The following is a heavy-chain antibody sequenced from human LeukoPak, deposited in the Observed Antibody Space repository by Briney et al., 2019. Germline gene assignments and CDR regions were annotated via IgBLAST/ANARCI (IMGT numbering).Heavy chain of an antibody. CDR2: IYYSGST. Sequence: PSETLSLTCTVPGGSISSSSYYWGWIRQPPGKGLEWIGSIYYSGSTYYNPSLKSRVTISVDTSKNQFSLKLSSVTAADTAVYYCASVPGIAVAGDYWGQGTLVTVSS. D-gene: IGHD6-19*01. CDR3: ASVPGIAVAGDY. CDR1: GGSISSSSYY. J-gene: IGHJ4*02. V-gene: IGHV4-39*01.